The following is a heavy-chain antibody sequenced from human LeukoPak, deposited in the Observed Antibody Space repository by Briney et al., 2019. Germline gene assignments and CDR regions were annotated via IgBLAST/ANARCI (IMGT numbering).Heavy chain of an antibody. Sequence: GGSLRLSCAVSGFTFSNYSMNWVRQTPGKGLEWIAYIIDSGKTVYYADSVKGRFTISRDNAKNSLYLQMNSLRAEGTAVYYCARADSTMVVWYFDYWGQGALVTVSS. J-gene: IGHJ4*02. V-gene: IGHV3-48*01. D-gene: IGHD4/OR15-4a*01. CDR1: GFTFSNYS. CDR3: ARADSTMVVWYFDY. CDR2: IIDSGKTV.